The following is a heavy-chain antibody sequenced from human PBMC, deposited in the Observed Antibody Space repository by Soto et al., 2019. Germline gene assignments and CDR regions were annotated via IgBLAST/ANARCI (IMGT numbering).Heavy chain of an antibody. V-gene: IGHV4-34*01. J-gene: IGHJ4*02. D-gene: IGHD3-16*02. CDR1: GGSFSGYY. CDR2: INHSGST. Sequence: PSETLSLTCAVYGGSFSGYYWSWIRQPPGKGLEWIGEINHSGSTNYNPSLKSRVTISVDTSKNQFSLKLSSVTAADTAVYYCATTRELSLTSLDYWGQGTLVTVPQ. CDR3: ATTRELSLTSLDY.